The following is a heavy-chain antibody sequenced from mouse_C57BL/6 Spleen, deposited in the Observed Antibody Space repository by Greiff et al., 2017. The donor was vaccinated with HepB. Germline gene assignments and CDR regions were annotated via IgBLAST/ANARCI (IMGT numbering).Heavy chain of an antibody. D-gene: IGHD1-1*01. CDR1: GFTFSNYW. V-gene: IGHV6-3*01. J-gene: IGHJ1*03. CDR2: IRLKSDNYAT. Sequence: EVQLVESGGGLVQPGGSMKLSCVASGFTFSNYWMNWVRQSPEKGLEWVAQIRLKSDNYATHYAESVKGRFTISRDDSKSSVYLQMNNLRAEDTGIDYCTGLRRSWYFDVWGTGTTVTVSS. CDR3: TGLRRSWYFDV.